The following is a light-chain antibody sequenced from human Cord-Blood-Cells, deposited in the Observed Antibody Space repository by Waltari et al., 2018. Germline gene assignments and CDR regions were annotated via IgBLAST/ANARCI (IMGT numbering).Light chain of an antibody. CDR3: AAWVDSLNGYV. J-gene: IGLJ1*01. Sequence: QSVLTQPPSASGTPGQRVTISCSGSSSNIGSNTVNWYQLLPGTAPKLLVYSNNQRPSGVPDRFSGFKSGTSASLAISGRQSEDEADYYCAAWVDSLNGYVFGTGTKLTVL. V-gene: IGLV1-44*01. CDR2: SNN. CDR1: SSNIGSNT.